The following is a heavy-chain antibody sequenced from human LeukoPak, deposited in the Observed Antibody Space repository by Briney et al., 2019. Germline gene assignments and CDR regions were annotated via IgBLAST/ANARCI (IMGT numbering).Heavy chain of an antibody. CDR2: ISWNSGSI. D-gene: IGHD6-13*01. Sequence: GGSLRLSCAASGFTFDDYAMHWVRQAPGKGLEWVSGISWNSGSIGYADSVKGRFTISRDNAKNSLYLQMNNLRAEDTALYYCAKAFDPLIAAAAIHFDYWGQGTLVTVSS. CDR3: AKAFDPLIAAAAIHFDY. V-gene: IGHV3-9*01. CDR1: GFTFDDYA. J-gene: IGHJ4*02.